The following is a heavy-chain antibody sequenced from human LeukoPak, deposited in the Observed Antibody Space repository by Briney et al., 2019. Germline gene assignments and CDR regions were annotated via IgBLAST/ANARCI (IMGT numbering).Heavy chain of an antibody. D-gene: IGHD3-3*01. J-gene: IGHJ4*02. CDR1: GFTFSSYA. Sequence: GGSLRLSCAASGFTFSSYAMSWVRQAPGKGLEWVSGISGSGGSTYYADSVKGRFTISRDNSKNTLYLQMNSLRAEDTAVYYCAKNNDFWSGQHFDYWGQGTLVTVSS. CDR2: ISGSGGST. V-gene: IGHV3-23*01. CDR3: AKNNDFWSGQHFDY.